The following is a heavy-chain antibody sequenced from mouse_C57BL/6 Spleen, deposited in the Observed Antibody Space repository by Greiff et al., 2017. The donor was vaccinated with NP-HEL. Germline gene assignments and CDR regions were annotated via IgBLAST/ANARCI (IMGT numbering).Heavy chain of an antibody. CDR1: GYAFSSSW. V-gene: IGHV1-82*01. J-gene: IGHJ4*01. Sequence: VQLVESGPELVKPGASVKISCKASGYAFSSSWMNWVKQRPGKGLEWIGRIYPGDGDTNYNGKFKGKATLTADKSSSTAYMQLSSLTSEDSAVYFCARGKGYYAMDYWGQGTSVTVSS. CDR2: IYPGDGDT. CDR3: ARGKGYYAMDY.